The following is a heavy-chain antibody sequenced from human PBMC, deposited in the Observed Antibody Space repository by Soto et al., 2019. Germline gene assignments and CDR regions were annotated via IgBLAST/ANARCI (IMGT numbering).Heavy chain of an antibody. D-gene: IGHD2-2*01. CDR2: IYSTGNT. CDR1: GGTISGYY. Sequence: PSETLSLTCSVSGGTISGYYWTWFRQPAGKGLEWIGRIYSTGNTKYNPSLQSRVTMSLDTSNNQFSLRLTSVTAADTAVYYGASGQQFSDWFDKWCQETLDTVSS. J-gene: IGHJ5*01. CDR3: ASGQQFSDWFDK. V-gene: IGHV4-4*07.